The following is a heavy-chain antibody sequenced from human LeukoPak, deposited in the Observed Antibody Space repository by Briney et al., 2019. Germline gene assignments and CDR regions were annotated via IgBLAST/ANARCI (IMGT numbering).Heavy chain of an antibody. Sequence: KPSETLSLTCTVSGGSISSYYGSWIRQPPGKGLEWIGYIYYSGSTNYNPSLKSRVTISVDTSKNQFSLKLSSVTAADTAVYYCARDLSFVRGVPLAFDIWGQGTMVTVSS. V-gene: IGHV4-59*01. CDR1: GGSISSYY. J-gene: IGHJ3*02. D-gene: IGHD3-10*02. CDR3: ARDLSFVRGVPLAFDI. CDR2: IYYSGST.